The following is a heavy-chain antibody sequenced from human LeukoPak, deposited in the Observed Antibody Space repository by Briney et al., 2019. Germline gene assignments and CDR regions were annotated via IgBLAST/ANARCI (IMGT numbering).Heavy chain of an antibody. CDR2: IYYSGST. D-gene: IGHD3-9*01. J-gene: IGHJ5*02. Sequence: SQTLSLTCTVSGGSISSGGYYWRWIRQHPGKGLEWIGYIYYSGSTYYNPSLKSRVTISVDTSKNQFSLKLSSVTAADTAVYYCARDKQYYDILTGYPMGNWFDPWGQGTLVTVSS. CDR1: GGSISSGGYY. V-gene: IGHV4-31*03. CDR3: ARDKQYYDILTGYPMGNWFDP.